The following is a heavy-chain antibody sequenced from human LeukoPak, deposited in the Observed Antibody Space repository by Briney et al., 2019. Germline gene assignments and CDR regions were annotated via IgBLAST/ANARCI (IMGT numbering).Heavy chain of an antibody. Sequence: GGSLRLSCAASGFTFSTFELNWVRQAPEKGLEWVSYISSSGTTVYYADSVKGRFTISRDNARSALYLQMNSLGAEDTAVYYCAGGFGSYSPDYWGQGTLVTVSS. V-gene: IGHV3-48*03. CDR2: ISSSGTTV. D-gene: IGHD3-10*01. J-gene: IGHJ4*02. CDR1: GFTFSTFE. CDR3: AGGFGSYSPDY.